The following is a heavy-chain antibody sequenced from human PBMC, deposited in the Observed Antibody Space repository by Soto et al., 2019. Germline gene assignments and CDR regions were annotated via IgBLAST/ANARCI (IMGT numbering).Heavy chain of an antibody. V-gene: IGHV1-2*04. CDR1: GYTFTGYY. D-gene: IGHD2-8*01. CDR3: ARLEGYCTNGVCYPFWFDP. CDR2: INPNSGGT. J-gene: IGHJ5*02. Sequence: ASVKVSCKASGYTFTGYYMHWVRQAPGQGLEWMGWINPNSGGTNYAQKFQGWVTMTRDTSISTAYMELSRLRSDDTAVYYCARLEGYCTNGVCYPFWFDPWGQGTLVTVSS.